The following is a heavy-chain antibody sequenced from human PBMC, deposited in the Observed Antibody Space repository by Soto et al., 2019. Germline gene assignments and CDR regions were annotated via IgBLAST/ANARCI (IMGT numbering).Heavy chain of an antibody. CDR1: GFTFSNYW. J-gene: IGHJ3*01. D-gene: IGHD5-18*01. V-gene: IGHV3-74*01. Sequence: EVQLVESGGGLFQPGGSLRLSCEASGFTFSNYWMHWVRQVPGKGLVWVSRIKGDASNTNYADFVKGRFTISRDNAKNTVYLQMNSLTAEDTAVYYCARVIPGYYGSDVWGQGTMVTVSS. CDR2: IKGDASNT. CDR3: ARVIPGYYGSDV.